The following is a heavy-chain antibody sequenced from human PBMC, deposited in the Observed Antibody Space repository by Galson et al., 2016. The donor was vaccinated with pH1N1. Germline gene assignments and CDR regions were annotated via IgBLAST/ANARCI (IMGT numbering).Heavy chain of an antibody. CDR1: GYIFTSDY. CDR2: IDPSNGGT. J-gene: IGHJ4*02. D-gene: IGHD2-15*01. Sequence: SVKVSCKASGYIFTSDYFHWVRQAPGQGLEWMGVIDPSNGGTTFAQKLPGLVTMTRDTSTSTAYMELRGLKSEDRAVYYCIRDQGLLREFWGQGTLVTVSS. CDR3: IRDQGLLREF. V-gene: IGHV1-46*03.